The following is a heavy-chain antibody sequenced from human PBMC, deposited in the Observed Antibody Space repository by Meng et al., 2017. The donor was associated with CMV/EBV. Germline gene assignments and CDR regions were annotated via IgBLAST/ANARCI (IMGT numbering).Heavy chain of an antibody. CDR3: ARGYCSGGSCYRGYYYGMDV. CDR2: IYYSGST. Sequence: GSLRLSCTVSGGSISSGGYYWSWIRQPPGKGLEWIGYIYYSGSTNYNPSLKSRVTISVDTSKNQFSLKLSSVTAADTAVYYCARGYCSGGSCYRGYYYGMDVWGQGTTVTVSS. J-gene: IGHJ6*02. V-gene: IGHV4-61*08. D-gene: IGHD2-15*01. CDR1: GGSISSGGYY.